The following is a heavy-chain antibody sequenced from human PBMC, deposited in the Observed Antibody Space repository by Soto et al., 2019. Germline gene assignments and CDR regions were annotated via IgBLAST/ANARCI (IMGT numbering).Heavy chain of an antibody. CDR1: GFTLSGSR. Sequence: EVQLVESGGGLVQPGGSLKLSCAASGFTLSGSRIHWVRQASGKGLEWVGGIRSKADSYATAYAASVRGRFTISRDDSKNTAYLQMNSLKTEDTAVYYCTSQYCGGDCSRVDPWGQGTLVTVSS. CDR2: IRSKADSYAT. D-gene: IGHD2-21*02. V-gene: IGHV3-73*02. J-gene: IGHJ5*02. CDR3: TSQYCGGDCSRVDP.